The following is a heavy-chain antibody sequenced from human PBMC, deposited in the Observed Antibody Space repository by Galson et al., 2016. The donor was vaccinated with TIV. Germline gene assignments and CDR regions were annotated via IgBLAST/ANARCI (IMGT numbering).Heavy chain of an antibody. CDR2: TIPIFGTA. D-gene: IGHD3-22*01. CDR3: ARGAFKYHYDSSGYCFDY. J-gene: IGHJ4*02. Sequence: SVKVSCKASGGIFSNYGINWVRQAPGQGLEWMGGTIPIFGTAIYAQKFQGRVTITADRATTTDYMELSSLRSEDTAVYYCARGAFKYHYDSSGYCFDYWGQGTLVTVSS. V-gene: IGHV1-69*06. CDR1: GGIFSNYG.